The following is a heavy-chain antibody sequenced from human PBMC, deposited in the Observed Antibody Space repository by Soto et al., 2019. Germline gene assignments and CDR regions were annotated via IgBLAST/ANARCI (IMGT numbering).Heavy chain of an antibody. CDR3: ARWGDNQRLDS. D-gene: IGHD3-16*01. V-gene: IGHV3-33*01. J-gene: IGHJ4*02. CDR1: GFTFRSHG. CDR2: IWYDGSNK. Sequence: QVQLVQSGGGVVQPGGSLRLSCEATGFTFRSHGMHWVRQAPGKGLEWVAVIWYDGSNKYYADSVKGRLTISRDNSKNTLYLLMNSLRAEDTAVYYCARWGDNQRLDSWGQGTLVTVSS.